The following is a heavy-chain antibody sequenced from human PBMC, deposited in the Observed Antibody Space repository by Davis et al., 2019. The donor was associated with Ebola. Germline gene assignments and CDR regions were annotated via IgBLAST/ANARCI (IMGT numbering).Heavy chain of an antibody. Sequence: HSQTLSLTCAISGDSVSSVAWNWIRQSPSRGLEWPGRTYYTSKWNNDYAVSVKSRININPDTSKNQLSLQLNSVTPEDTAVYYCARGWLRSGLDSWGQGTLVTVSS. D-gene: IGHD5-12*01. CDR2: TYYTSKWNN. V-gene: IGHV6-1*01. CDR1: GDSVSSVA. CDR3: ARGWLRSGLDS. J-gene: IGHJ4*02.